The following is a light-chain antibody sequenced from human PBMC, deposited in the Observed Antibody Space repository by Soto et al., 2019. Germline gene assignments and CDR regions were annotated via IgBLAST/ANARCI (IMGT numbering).Light chain of an antibody. Sequence: QSALTQPASVSGSPGQSITISCTGTSSDVGTYNSVSWYQQHPGKVPKLMIYDVTNQPSGVSNRFSGSKSGNTASLTISGLQAEDEADYYCSSYGSKNTVVFGGGTKVTVL. CDR1: SSDVGTYNS. CDR2: DVT. V-gene: IGLV2-14*03. J-gene: IGLJ2*01. CDR3: SSYGSKNTVV.